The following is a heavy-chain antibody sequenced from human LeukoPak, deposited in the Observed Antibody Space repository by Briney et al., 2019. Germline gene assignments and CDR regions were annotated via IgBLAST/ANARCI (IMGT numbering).Heavy chain of an antibody. V-gene: IGHV1-46*01. CDR3: ARGMYSSSPSNWFDP. CDR1: GYTFTSYY. J-gene: IGHJ5*02. Sequence: ASVKVSCKASGYTFTSYYMHWVRQAPGQGLEWMGIINPSGGSTSYAQKFQGRVTITADESTSTAYMELSSLRSEDTAVYYCARGMYSSSPSNWFDPWGQGTLATVSS. D-gene: IGHD6-6*01. CDR2: INPSGGST.